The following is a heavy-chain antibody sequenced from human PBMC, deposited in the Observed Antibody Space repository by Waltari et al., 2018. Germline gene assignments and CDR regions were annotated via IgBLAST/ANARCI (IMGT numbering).Heavy chain of an antibody. CDR2: INSDGTGT. D-gene: IGHD3-10*01. CDR3: TRDSGQGLDF. Sequence: EVQLVESGGGLVQSGGSLRLSCGASGFTFRNHWMHWVRQAPGKGLLVVSRINSDGTGTSHADSVKGRFTMSRDNAKNTLYLQMNSLRVEDTAVYYCTRDSGQGLDFWGQGTLVTVSS. J-gene: IGHJ4*02. CDR1: GFTFRNHW. V-gene: IGHV3-74*01.